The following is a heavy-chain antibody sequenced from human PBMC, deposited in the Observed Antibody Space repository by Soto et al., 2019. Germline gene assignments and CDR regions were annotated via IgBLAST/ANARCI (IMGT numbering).Heavy chain of an antibody. D-gene: IGHD3-22*01. CDR2: IKSMTDGGSS. CDR1: GFDFSNAW. Sequence: EVQLVESGGGLVKPGGSLRLSCAASGFDFSNAWMNWVRQAPGKGLEWVGRIKSMTDGGSSDHAAPVKGRFTISRDDSKNTLYLQMNSLKTEDTAMYYCTTDAMIVLLWGQGTMVTVSS. J-gene: IGHJ3*01. CDR3: TTDAMIVLL. V-gene: IGHV3-15*01.